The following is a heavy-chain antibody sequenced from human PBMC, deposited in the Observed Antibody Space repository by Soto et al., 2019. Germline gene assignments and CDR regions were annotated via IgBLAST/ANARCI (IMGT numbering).Heavy chain of an antibody. CDR3: ARDGYDGSGSPYPAY. CDR2: IYYLGST. CDR1: GGSMSEYF. J-gene: IGHJ4*02. Sequence: SETLSLTCSVSGGSMSEYFWSWIRQSPGKGLEWIGYIYYLGSTDYNPSLRSRVTISVDTSKRQFSLRLTSVTAADTAVYYCARDGYDGSGSPYPAYWGPGTQVTVSS. V-gene: IGHV4-59*01. D-gene: IGHD3-10*01.